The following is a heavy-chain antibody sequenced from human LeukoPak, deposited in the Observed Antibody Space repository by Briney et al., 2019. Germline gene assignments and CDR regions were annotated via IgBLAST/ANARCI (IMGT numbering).Heavy chain of an antibody. CDR1: GYTFTSYG. Sequence: ASVKVSCKASGYTFTSYGMSWVRQAPGQGLEWMGWISAYNGNTNYAQKLQGRVTMITDTSTSTAYMELRSLRSDDTAVYYCARVTSYYYDSSGYYGNWFDPWGQGTLVTVSS. CDR3: ARVTSYYYDSSGYYGNWFDP. J-gene: IGHJ5*02. CDR2: ISAYNGNT. V-gene: IGHV1-18*01. D-gene: IGHD3-22*01.